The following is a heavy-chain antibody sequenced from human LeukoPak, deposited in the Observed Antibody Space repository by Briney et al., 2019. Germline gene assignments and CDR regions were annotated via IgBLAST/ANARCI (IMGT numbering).Heavy chain of an antibody. Sequence: PSETLSLTCTVSGGSISRYYWSWIRQPPGKGLEWIGYIYTSGSTNYNPSLKSRVTISVDTSKNQFSLKLSSVTAADTAVYYFARHGGSSYLFNYWGQGTLVTVSS. J-gene: IGHJ4*02. V-gene: IGHV4-4*09. CDR2: IYTSGST. CDR1: GGSISRYY. D-gene: IGHD2-15*01. CDR3: ARHGGSSYLFNY.